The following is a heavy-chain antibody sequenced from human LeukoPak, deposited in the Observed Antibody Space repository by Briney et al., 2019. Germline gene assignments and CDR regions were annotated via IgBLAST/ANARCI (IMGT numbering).Heavy chain of an antibody. D-gene: IGHD3-10*01. CDR3: ARGLGYYGSGSYYHY. CDR1: GGSFSGYY. J-gene: IGHJ4*02. Sequence: PSETLSLTCAVYGGSFSGYYWSWIRQPPGKGLEWIGEINHSGTTNYDPYLMSRVTISVDTSNNQFSLKLSTVTAADTAVYYCARGLGYYGSGSYYHYWGQGTLVTVSS. CDR2: INHSGTT. V-gene: IGHV4-34*01.